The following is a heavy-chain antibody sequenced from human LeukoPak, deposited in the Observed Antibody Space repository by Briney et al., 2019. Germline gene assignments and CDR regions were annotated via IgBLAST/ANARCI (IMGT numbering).Heavy chain of an antibody. CDR1: GFTFSSLA. Sequence: PGGSLRLSCAASGFTFSSLAMSWVRQAPGKRLEWVSTIGGGGGDTYYTDSVKGRFTISRDNSRNTLYLQMNSLRAEDTAVYHCAKRLGHTGFDYWGQGTLVTVSS. CDR2: IGGGGGDT. CDR3: AKRLGHTGFDY. D-gene: IGHD4-17*01. J-gene: IGHJ4*02. V-gene: IGHV3-23*01.